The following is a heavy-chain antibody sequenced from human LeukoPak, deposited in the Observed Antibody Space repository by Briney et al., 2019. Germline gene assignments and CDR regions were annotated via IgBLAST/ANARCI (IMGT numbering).Heavy chain of an antibody. Sequence: GGSLRLSCAASGFTFSSYWMHWVRQVPGKGLVWVSRINRDGSSTTYADSVKGRFIISRDNAKNTLYLQMNSLRAEDTAVYYCARDRAFSYDSSGYFPIDYWGQGTLVTVSS. CDR1: GFTFSSYW. CDR3: ARDRAFSYDSSGYFPIDY. V-gene: IGHV3-74*01. CDR2: INRDGSST. D-gene: IGHD3-22*01. J-gene: IGHJ4*02.